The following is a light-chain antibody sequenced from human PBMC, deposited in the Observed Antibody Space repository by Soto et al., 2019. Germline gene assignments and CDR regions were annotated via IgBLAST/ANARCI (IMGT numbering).Light chain of an antibody. V-gene: IGKV3-20*01. Sequence: EIVLTQSPGTLSLSPWERATLSCRASQSVSSSYLAWYQQKPGQAPRLLIYGASSRATGIPDRFSGSGSGTDFTLTISRLEPEDFAVYYCQKYGSSGTFGQGTKVDIK. CDR2: GAS. CDR3: QKYGSSGT. CDR1: QSVSSSY. J-gene: IGKJ1*01.